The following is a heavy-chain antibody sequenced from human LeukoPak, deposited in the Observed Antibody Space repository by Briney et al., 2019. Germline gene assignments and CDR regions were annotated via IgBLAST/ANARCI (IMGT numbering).Heavy chain of an antibody. D-gene: IGHD3-22*01. Sequence: ASVKVSCKASGYTFTSYGISWVRQAPGQGLEWTGWISAYNGNTNYAQKLQGRVTMTTDTSTSTAYMELRSLRSDDTAVYYCAGAPDYYYDSSGPHFDYWGQGTLVTVSS. CDR3: AGAPDYYYDSSGPHFDY. J-gene: IGHJ4*02. V-gene: IGHV1-18*01. CDR1: GYTFTSYG. CDR2: ISAYNGNT.